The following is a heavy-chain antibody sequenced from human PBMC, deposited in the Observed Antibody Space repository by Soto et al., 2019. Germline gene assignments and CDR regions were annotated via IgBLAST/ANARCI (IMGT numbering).Heavy chain of an antibody. Sequence: SETLSLTCAVSGASIGSGGWWSWVRQPPGKGLEWIAEIFHDGDTNYSPSLKSRATISVDKSQNQFSLNVYSVTAADTAVYYCARDGGLPTYYYYYGMDVWGQGTTVTVSS. J-gene: IGHJ6*02. D-gene: IGHD3-16*01. CDR2: IFHDGDT. CDR1: GASIGSGGW. CDR3: ARDGGLPTYYYYYGMDV. V-gene: IGHV4-4*02.